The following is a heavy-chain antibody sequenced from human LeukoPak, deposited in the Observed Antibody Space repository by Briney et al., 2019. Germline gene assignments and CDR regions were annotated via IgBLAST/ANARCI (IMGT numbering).Heavy chain of an antibody. Sequence: GASVKVSCKASGGTFSSYAISWVRQAPGQGLEWMGGIIPIFGTANYAQEFQGRVTITADESTSTAYMELSSLRSEDTAVYYCAKSVGDYGDYQYYFDYWGQGTLVTVSS. CDR1: GGTFSSYA. V-gene: IGHV1-69*13. J-gene: IGHJ4*02. CDR3: AKSVGDYGDYQYYFDY. CDR2: IIPIFGTA. D-gene: IGHD4-17*01.